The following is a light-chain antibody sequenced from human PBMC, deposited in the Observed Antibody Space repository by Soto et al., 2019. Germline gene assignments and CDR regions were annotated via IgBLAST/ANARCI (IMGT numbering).Light chain of an antibody. V-gene: IGKV3-20*01. J-gene: IGKJ4*01. CDR2: GAS. CDR3: QQYGSSPLT. CDR1: QSIRSNS. Sequence: EIGLTKSPGTLSLSPGQRATLSCRASQSIRSNSLAWYQQKPGQAPRLLIYGASSRATGIPDRFSGGGSGTDFSLTISRLETEDFSVYYCQQYGSSPLTFGGGTKVDI.